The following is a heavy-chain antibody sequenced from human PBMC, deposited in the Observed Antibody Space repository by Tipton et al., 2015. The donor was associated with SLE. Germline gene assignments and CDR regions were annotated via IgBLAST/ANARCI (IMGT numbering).Heavy chain of an antibody. V-gene: IGHV4-39*01. Sequence: TLSLTCTVSGGPISSSSYYWGWIRQPPGKGLEWIGSIHYSGSTSYNSSLESRVTISIDTSKSQFSLKLSSVTASDMAEYYCAGTSSSGWYVIDYWGQGILVTVSS. CDR3: AGTSSSGWYVIDY. CDR2: IHYSGST. J-gene: IGHJ4*02. CDR1: GGPISSSSYY. D-gene: IGHD6-19*01.